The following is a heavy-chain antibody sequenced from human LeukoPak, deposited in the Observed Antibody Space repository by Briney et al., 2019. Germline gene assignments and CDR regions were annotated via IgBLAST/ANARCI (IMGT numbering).Heavy chain of an antibody. Sequence: ASVKVSCKASGYTFTSYDINWVRQATGQGLEWMGWMNPNSGNTGYAQKFQGRVTITRNTSISTAYMELSSLRSEDTAVYYCARCSSSYYYYYYMDVWGKGTTVTVSS. CDR2: MNPNSGNT. D-gene: IGHD6-13*01. V-gene: IGHV1-8*03. J-gene: IGHJ6*03. CDR1: GYTFTSYD. CDR3: ARCSSSYYYYYYMDV.